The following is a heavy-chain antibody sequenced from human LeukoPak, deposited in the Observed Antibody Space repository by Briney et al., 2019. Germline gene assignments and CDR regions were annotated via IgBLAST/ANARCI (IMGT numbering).Heavy chain of an antibody. CDR2: IIPIFGTA. Sequence: AASVKVSCKASGGTFSSYAISWVRQAPGQGLEWMGGIIPIFGTANCAQKFQGRVTITTDESTSTAYMELSSLRSEDTAVYYCARDSYSSSSLSYWGQGTLVTVSS. D-gene: IGHD6-6*01. V-gene: IGHV1-69*05. CDR1: GGTFSSYA. J-gene: IGHJ4*02. CDR3: ARDSYSSSSLSY.